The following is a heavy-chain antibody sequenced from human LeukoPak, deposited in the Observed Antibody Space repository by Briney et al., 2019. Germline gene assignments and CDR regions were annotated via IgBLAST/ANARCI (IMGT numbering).Heavy chain of an antibody. V-gene: IGHV1-2*02. D-gene: IGHD3-16*02. CDR1: GYTFTGYY. CDR2: INSNSGAT. CDR3: VRLDYDYVWGTYRPPEGSDY. Sequence: GASVKVSCKASGYTFTGYYIHWVRQAPGQGLEWMGCINSNSGATNFAQQFQDRITMTRDTSINTAYMELSRLRSDDTAVYYCVRLDYDYVWGTYRPPEGSDYWGHGTLVTVSS. J-gene: IGHJ4*01.